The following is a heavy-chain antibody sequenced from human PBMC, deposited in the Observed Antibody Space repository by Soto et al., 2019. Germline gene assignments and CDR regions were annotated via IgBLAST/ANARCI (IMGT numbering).Heavy chain of an antibody. V-gene: IGHV1-24*01. J-gene: IGHJ6*02. D-gene: IGHD6-6*01. Sequence: QVQLVQSGAEVKKPGASVKVSCKVSGYTLTELSMHWVRQAPGKGLEWMGGFDPEDGETIYAQKFQGRVTMTEDTSTDTAYMELSSLRSEDTAVYYCPTNSSSSARDYYYYGMDVWGQGTTVTVSS. CDR3: PTNSSSSARDYYYYGMDV. CDR2: FDPEDGET. CDR1: GYTLTELS.